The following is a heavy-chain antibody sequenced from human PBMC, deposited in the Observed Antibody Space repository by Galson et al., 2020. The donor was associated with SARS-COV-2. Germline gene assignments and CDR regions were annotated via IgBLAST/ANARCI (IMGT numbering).Heavy chain of an antibody. V-gene: IGHV3-23*01. J-gene: IGHJ3*02. CDR2: ISGSGGST. CDR3: ATDYDGSGGYSDAFDI. CDR1: GFTFSSYA. D-gene: IGHD3-10*01. Sequence: GGSLRLSCAASGFTFSSYAMSWVRQAPGKGLEWVSAISGSGGSTYYADSVKGRFTISRDNAKNTLYLQMNSLRAEDTAVYYCATDYDGSGGYSDAFDIWGQGTMVAVSS.